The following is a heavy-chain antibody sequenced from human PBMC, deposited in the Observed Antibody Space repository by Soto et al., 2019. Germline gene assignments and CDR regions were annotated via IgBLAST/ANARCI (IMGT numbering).Heavy chain of an antibody. CDR1: GFTVTTNY. CDR3: ARDFSGKNDAFDI. Sequence: EVQLVESGGGLVQPGGSLRLSCAASGFTVTTNYMSWVRQPPGKGLEWVSVVYSGGSTYYADSVKGRFTVSRDNSXXTXYXXMNSLRAEDTAVYYCARDFSGKNDAFDIWGQGTVVTVSS. CDR2: VYSGGST. V-gene: IGHV3-66*01. D-gene: IGHD3-10*01. J-gene: IGHJ3*02.